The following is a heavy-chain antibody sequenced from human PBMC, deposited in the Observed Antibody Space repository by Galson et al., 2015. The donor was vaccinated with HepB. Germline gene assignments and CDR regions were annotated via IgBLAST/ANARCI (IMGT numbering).Heavy chain of an antibody. D-gene: IGHD6-13*01. CDR1: GFTFDDYA. Sequence: SLRLSCAASGFTFDDYAMHWVRQAPGKGLEWVSGISWKSATRGYADSVKGRFAISRDNAKNSLFLEMNSLRAEDTALYYCAKDISTRWYAYDPGAFDLWGQGTMVTVSS. CDR3: AKDISTRWYAYDPGAFDL. J-gene: IGHJ3*01. V-gene: IGHV3-9*01. CDR2: ISWKSATR.